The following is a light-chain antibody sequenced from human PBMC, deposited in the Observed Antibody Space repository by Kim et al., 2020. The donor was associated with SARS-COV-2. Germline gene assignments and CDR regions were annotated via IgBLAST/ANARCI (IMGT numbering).Light chain of an antibody. V-gene: IGLV8-61*01. CDR1: SGSVSTSYY. Sequence: QTVVTQEPSFSVSPGGTVTLTCGLSSGSVSTSYYPSWYQQTPGQAPRTLIYSTNIRSSGVPDRFSGSILGNKAALTITGAQADDGSDYYCVLYMGSGIWVFGGGTKL. J-gene: IGLJ3*02. CDR2: STN. CDR3: VLYMGSGIWV.